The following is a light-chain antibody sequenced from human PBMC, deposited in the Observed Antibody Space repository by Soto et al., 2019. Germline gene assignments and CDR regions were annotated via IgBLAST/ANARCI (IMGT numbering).Light chain of an antibody. J-gene: IGKJ1*01. CDR3: QQYNIWTWT. CDR2: GAS. Sequence: EIVMTQSPATLSMSPGERATLSCRASQSISSNLAWYQQRPGQAPRLLIYGASTRATGIPARFSGSGSGTEFTLTISSLQSEDFAVYYCQQYNIWTWTSGQGTKVDIK. V-gene: IGKV3-15*01. CDR1: QSISSN.